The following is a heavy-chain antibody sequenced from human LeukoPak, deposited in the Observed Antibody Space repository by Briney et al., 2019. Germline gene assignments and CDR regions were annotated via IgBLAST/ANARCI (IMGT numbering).Heavy chain of an antibody. CDR3: ARGADGVSSNSRGWFDP. J-gene: IGHJ5*02. CDR2: ISSSSSTI. CDR1: GFIFTSYS. Sequence: GGSLRLSCAASGFIFTSYSMNWVRQAPGKGLEWISYISSSSSTIYYADSVRGRFTISRDNAKNSLYLQMNSLRAEDTAVYSCARGADGVSSNSRGWFDPWGQGTLVTVSS. V-gene: IGHV3-48*04. D-gene: IGHD2-15*01.